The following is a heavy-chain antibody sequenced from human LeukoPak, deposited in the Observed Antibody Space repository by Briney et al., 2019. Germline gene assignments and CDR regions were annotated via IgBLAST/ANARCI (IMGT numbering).Heavy chain of an antibody. CDR1: GFTFSSYA. CDR3: ARGSYQLLSDLDY. Sequence: GGSLRLSCAASGFTFSSYAMHWVRQAPGKGLEWVAVISYDGSNKYRADSVKGRFTISRHNSKNTLYLQMNSLRAEDTAVYYCARGSYQLLSDLDYWGQGTLVTVSS. J-gene: IGHJ4*02. CDR2: ISYDGSNK. V-gene: IGHV3-30-3*01. D-gene: IGHD2-2*01.